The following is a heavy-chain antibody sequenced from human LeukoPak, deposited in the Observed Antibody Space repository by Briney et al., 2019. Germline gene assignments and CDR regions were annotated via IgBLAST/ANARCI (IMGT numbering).Heavy chain of an antibody. D-gene: IGHD3-3*01. CDR3: AKDSADYDFWSGYYTELDY. CDR1: GFTFSSYA. Sequence: GGSLRLSCAASGFTFSSYAMSWVRQAPGKGLEWVSAISGSGGSTYYADSVKGRFTISGDNSKNTLYLQMNSLRAEDTAVYYCAKDSADYDFWSGYYTELDYWGQGTLVTVSS. V-gene: IGHV3-23*01. CDR2: ISGSGGST. J-gene: IGHJ4*02.